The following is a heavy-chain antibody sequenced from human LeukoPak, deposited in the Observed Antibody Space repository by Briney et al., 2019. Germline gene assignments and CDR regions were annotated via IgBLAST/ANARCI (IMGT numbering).Heavy chain of an antibody. D-gene: IGHD3-9*01. CDR2: VSGRDDST. Sequence: GASLRLSCAASGFSFSNYAMSWVRQVPGKGLEWVSAVSGRDDSTYYADSVKGRFTISRDTSKNTLYLQMNSLRAEDTAVYYCAKWGDYDVLTGYYDSDYWGQGTLVTVSS. CDR3: AKWGDYDVLTGYYDSDY. J-gene: IGHJ4*02. V-gene: IGHV3-23*01. CDR1: GFSFSNYA.